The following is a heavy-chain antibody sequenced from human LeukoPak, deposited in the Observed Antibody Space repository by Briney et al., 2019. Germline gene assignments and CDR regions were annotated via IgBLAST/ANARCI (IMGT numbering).Heavy chain of an antibody. V-gene: IGHV1-46*01. CDR1: GYTFTSYY. D-gene: IGHD6-13*01. Sequence: ASVTVSCTASGYTFTSYYMHWVRQAPGQGLEWMGIINPSGGSTSYAQKFQGRVTMTRDTSISTAYMELSRLRSDDTAVYYCARWGIAAAGIDYWGQGTLVTVPS. CDR2: INPSGGST. CDR3: ARWGIAAAGIDY. J-gene: IGHJ4*02.